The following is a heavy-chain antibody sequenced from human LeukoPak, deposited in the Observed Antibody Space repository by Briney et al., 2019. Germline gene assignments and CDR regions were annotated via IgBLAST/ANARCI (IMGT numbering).Heavy chain of an antibody. V-gene: IGHV1-8*01. CDR1: RYTFIRYD. CDR3: ARVRTMVRGVIIPKTRYNWFDP. D-gene: IGHD3-10*01. CDR2: MKPHRGNT. Sequence: ASEKVSCTASRYTFIRYDINGVRQATGQGREWMGWMKPHRGNTHSAQKFQGRVTLTRNTSTRTAYMELSSLRSEDTAVYYCARVRTMVRGVIIPKTRYNWFDPWGQGTLVTVSS. J-gene: IGHJ5*02.